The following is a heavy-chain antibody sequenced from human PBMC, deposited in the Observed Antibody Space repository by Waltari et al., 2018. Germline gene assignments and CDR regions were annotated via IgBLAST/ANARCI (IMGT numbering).Heavy chain of an antibody. D-gene: IGHD6-13*01. CDR2: INHCGST. CDR3: ARVTAAAGGFGY. Sequence: QVQLQQWGAGLLKPSETLSLTCAVHGGFFSGYYWRWVRPPPGKGVEWVGEINHCGSTNYNPCLKSRVTRSVDTSKNQFSLKLSSVTAADTAVYYCARVTAAAGGFGYWGQGTLVTVSA. CDR1: GGFFSGYY. J-gene: IGHJ4*02. V-gene: IGHV4-34*01.